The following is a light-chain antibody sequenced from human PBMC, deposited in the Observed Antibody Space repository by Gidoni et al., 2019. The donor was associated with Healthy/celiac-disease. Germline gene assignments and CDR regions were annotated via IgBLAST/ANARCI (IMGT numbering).Light chain of an antibody. J-gene: IGLJ2*01. V-gene: IGLV3-21*04. CDR3: QVWDSSSDHAV. Sequence: SYALTQPPSVSVPPGKTARITCGGNNIGSKSVHWYQQKPGQAPVLVIYDDSDRPSGIPERFSGANSGNTATLTISRVEAGDEADYYCQVWDSSSDHAVFGGGTKLTVL. CDR2: DDS. CDR1: NIGSKS.